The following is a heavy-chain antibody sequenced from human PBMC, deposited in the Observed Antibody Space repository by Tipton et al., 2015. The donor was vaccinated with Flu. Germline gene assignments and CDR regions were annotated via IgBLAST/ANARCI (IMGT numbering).Heavy chain of an antibody. CDR2: ISYDGSNK. D-gene: IGHD6-6*01. V-gene: IGHV3-30*01. CDR3: ARDGRRVTPAARPEGDAFDI. CDR1: GFTFSSYA. Sequence: SLRLSCAASGFTFSSYAMHWVRQAPGKGLEWVAVISYDGSNKYYADSVKGRFTISRDNSKNTLYLQMNSLRAEDTAVYYCARDGRRVTPAARPEGDAFDIWGQGTMVTVSS. J-gene: IGHJ3*02.